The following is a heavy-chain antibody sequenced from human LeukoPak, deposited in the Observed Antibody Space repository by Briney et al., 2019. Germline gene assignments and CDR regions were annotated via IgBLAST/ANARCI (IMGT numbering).Heavy chain of an antibody. CDR3: ARGSGIFYIC. Sequence: PGGSLRLSCSASGFHLCCYSMSGVRQAPAKGLEWVANIKEDGREKKYVDSVKGRFPISRDNAKNSVYLQMNSRRADSTALYYCARGSGIFYICWGQGNLVSVSS. D-gene: IGHD1-26*01. J-gene: IGHJ4*02. CDR1: GFHLCCYS. V-gene: IGHV3-7*05. CDR2: IKEDGREK.